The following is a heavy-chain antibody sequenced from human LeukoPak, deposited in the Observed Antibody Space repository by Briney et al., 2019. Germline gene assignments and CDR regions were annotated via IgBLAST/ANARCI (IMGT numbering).Heavy chain of an antibody. CDR3: ARLRPSMVRGVIRGGNWFDP. CDR2: INPNSGDT. D-gene: IGHD3-10*01. V-gene: IGHV1-2*02. J-gene: IGHJ5*02. CDR1: RYTFTGYY. Sequence: ASVKVSCKASRYTFTGYYMHWLRQAPGQGVDGMGWINPNSGDTNYPHKFQDRVTMARDTSISTAYMELSRLRSDDTAVYSCARLRPSMVRGVIRGGNWFDPWGQGTLVTVSS.